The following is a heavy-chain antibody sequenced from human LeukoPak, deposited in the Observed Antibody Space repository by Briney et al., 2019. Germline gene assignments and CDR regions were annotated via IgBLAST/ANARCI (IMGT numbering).Heavy chain of an antibody. CDR1: GFTFSSYA. V-gene: IGHV3-23*01. J-gene: IGHJ4*02. D-gene: IGHD3-3*01. CDR2: ISGSGGST. Sequence: TGGSLRLSCAASGFTFSSYAVSWVRQAPGKGLEWVSAISGSGGSTYYADSVKGRFTISRDNSKNTLYLQMNSLRAEDTAVYYCAKSFDFWSGYYTYWGQGTLVTVSS. CDR3: AKSFDFWSGYYTY.